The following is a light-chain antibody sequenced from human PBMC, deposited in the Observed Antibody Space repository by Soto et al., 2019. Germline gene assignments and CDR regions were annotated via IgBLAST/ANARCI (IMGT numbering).Light chain of an antibody. V-gene: IGLV2-23*01. J-gene: IGLJ2*01. CDR2: EGS. Sequence: SVLTQPASVSGSPGQSITISCTGTSSDVGSYNLVSWYQQHPGKAPKLMIYEGSKRPSGVSNRFSGSKSGNTASLTISGLQAEDEADYYCCSYAGIHVVFGGGTKLTVL. CDR1: SSDVGSYNL. CDR3: CSYAGIHVV.